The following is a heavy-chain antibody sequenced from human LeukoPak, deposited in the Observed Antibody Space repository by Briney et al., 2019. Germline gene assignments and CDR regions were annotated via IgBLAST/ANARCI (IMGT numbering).Heavy chain of an antibody. CDR1: GGSISSGSYY. Sequence: SQTLSLTCTVSGGSISSGSYYWSWIRQPAGKGLEWIGRIYTSGSTNYSPSLKSRVTISVDTSKNQFSLKLSSVTAADTAVYYCARYSPQVYYYYYMDVWGKGTTVTVSS. CDR3: ARYSPQVYYYYYMDV. V-gene: IGHV4-61*02. D-gene: IGHD2-15*01. CDR2: IYTSGST. J-gene: IGHJ6*03.